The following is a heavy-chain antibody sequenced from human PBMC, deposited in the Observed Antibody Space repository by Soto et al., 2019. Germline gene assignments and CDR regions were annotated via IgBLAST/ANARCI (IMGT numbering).Heavy chain of an antibody. D-gene: IGHD3-10*01. CDR1: GYTFSSYC. J-gene: IGHJ5*02. V-gene: IGHV1-18*01. Sequence: GASGKVSRKASGYTFSSYCFSWVRQAPGQGLEWMGWISAYNGNTNYAQKLQGRVTMTTDTSTSTAYMELRSLRSDDTAVYYCARSEYGSGTPWGQGTLVTVSS. CDR2: ISAYNGNT. CDR3: ARSEYGSGTP.